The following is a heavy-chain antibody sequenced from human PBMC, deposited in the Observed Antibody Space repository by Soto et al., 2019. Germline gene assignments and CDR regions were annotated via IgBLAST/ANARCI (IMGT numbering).Heavy chain of an antibody. D-gene: IGHD2-8*01. CDR2: IYPGDSDT. CDR3: AKHWCTHRVCHDY. Sequence: GESLKISCKGSGYSFTSYWIGWVRQMPGKGLEWMGIIYPGDSDTRYSPSFQGQVTISADKSISTAYLQWSSLKASDTAMYYCAKHWCTHRVCHDYSGQGTLVPVSS. V-gene: IGHV5-51*01. J-gene: IGHJ4*02. CDR1: GYSFTSYW.